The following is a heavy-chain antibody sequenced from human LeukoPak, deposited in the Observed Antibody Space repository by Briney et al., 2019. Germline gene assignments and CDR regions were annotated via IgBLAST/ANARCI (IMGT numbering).Heavy chain of an antibody. CDR2: ISASENT. Sequence: PSETLSLTCAVYGGSFSGYYWSWIRQSPGKGLEWIGEISASENTNYNPSLKSRVTVSVDTSKNQFSLKLSSVTAADTAVYYCARHGFYDYVWGSYRPHTYFDYWGQGTLVTVSS. V-gene: IGHV4-34*01. J-gene: IGHJ4*02. D-gene: IGHD3-16*02. CDR1: GGSFSGYY. CDR3: ARHGFYDYVWGSYRPHTYFDY.